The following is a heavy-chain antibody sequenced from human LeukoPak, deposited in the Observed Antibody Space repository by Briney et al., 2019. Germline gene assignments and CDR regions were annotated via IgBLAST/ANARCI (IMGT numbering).Heavy chain of an antibody. Sequence: ASVKVSCKASGYTFTGYYLHWVRQAPGQGLEWMGWMNPNSGNTGYAQKFQGRITITRNTSIRTAYMELSRLRSDDTAVYYCARTSATMVRVMSNWFDPWGQGTLVTVSS. D-gene: IGHD3-10*01. J-gene: IGHJ5*02. CDR2: MNPNSGNT. V-gene: IGHV1-8*03. CDR1: GYTFTGYY. CDR3: ARTSATMVRVMSNWFDP.